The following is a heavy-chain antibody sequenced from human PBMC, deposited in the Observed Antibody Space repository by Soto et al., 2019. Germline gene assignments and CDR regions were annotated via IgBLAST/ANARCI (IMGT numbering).Heavy chain of an antibody. D-gene: IGHD3-22*01. CDR1: GGTFSSYA. CDR2: IIPIFGTA. J-gene: IGHJ4*02. CDR3: ARGVQLYSSGYYYFDY. V-gene: IGHV1-69*13. Sequence: SVKVSCKASGGTFSSYAISWVRQAPGQGLEWMGGIIPIFGTANYAQKFQGRVTITADESTSTAYMELSSLRSEDTAVYYCARGVQLYSSGYYYFDYWGQGTLVTVSS.